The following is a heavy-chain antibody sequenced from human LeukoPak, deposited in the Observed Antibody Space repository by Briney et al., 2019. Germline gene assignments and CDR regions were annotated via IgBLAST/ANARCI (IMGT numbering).Heavy chain of an antibody. CDR2: ISSSGSTI. V-gene: IGHV3-11*04. CDR3: ARGRRYYYVDGYFNY. Sequence: GGSLRLSCVASGFTFSDYYMSWIRQAPGKGLEWVSYISSSGSTIYYADSVKGRFTISRDNAKNSLYLQMNSLRAEDTAVYYCARGRRYYYVDGYFNYWGQGTLVTVSS. D-gene: IGHD3-22*01. J-gene: IGHJ4*02. CDR1: GFTFSDYY.